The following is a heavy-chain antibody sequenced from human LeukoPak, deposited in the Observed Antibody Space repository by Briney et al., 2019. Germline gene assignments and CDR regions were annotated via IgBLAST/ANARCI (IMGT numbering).Heavy chain of an antibody. J-gene: IGHJ4*02. CDR1: GFNFNEHG. V-gene: IGHV3-30*02. D-gene: IGHD1-1*01. CDR3: ANLTPDSTTPTDF. Sequence: GGSLRLSCTASGFNFNEHGMHWVRQAPGKGLEWVAFLRHDGSNIHYADSVKGRFTISRDNSKKTMFLQMNSLRAADTAVYYCANLTPDSTTPTDFWGQGTLVTVSS. CDR2: LRHDGSNI.